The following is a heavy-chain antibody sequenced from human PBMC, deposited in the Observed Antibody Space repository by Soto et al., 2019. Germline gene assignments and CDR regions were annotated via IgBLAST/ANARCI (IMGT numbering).Heavy chain of an antibody. D-gene: IGHD3-10*01. Sequence: QVQLVQSGSEVKKPGASVKVSCKASGYTFINFGISWVRQAPGQGLEWMGWVSTYNGNTNYAQKLQGRVTMTTDTSTSRAYMELRGLRSDDTAVYYCATTIVVANYYGSGMVAFDIWGQGTMVTVSS. CDR3: ATTIVVANYYGSGMVAFDI. V-gene: IGHV1-18*01. CDR1: GYTFINFG. J-gene: IGHJ3*02. CDR2: VSTYNGNT.